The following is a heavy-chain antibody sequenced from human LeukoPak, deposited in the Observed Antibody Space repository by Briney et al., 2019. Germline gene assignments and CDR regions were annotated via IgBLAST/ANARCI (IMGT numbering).Heavy chain of an antibody. CDR1: GFTFSSYA. Sequence: GGSLRLSCAASGFTFSSYAMNWVCQAPGKGLEWVSSMSRGGGSTYYADSVKGRFTVSRDNSKNTPYLQMNGLRAEDTAVYYCAKDREYSGSQIDYWGQGTLVTVSS. J-gene: IGHJ4*02. CDR2: MSRGGGST. CDR3: AKDREYSGSQIDY. D-gene: IGHD1-26*01. V-gene: IGHV3-23*01.